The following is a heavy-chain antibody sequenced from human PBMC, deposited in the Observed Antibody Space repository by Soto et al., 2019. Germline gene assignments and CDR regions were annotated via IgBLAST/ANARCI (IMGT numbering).Heavy chain of an antibody. CDR2: IKHDGTEK. Sequence: EVPLVESGGGLVQPGGSLRLSCAASGFTFSTYWMSWVRRTPGPGLEWVANIKHDGTEKYYVDSVRGRLTVSSDNATSSLYLQMNSLRVEATAVYYCTTSPHRDSERVFVWGQGTAVTVS. J-gene: IGHJ6*02. CDR1: GFTFSTYW. D-gene: IGHD1-26*01. V-gene: IGHV3-7*01. CDR3: TTSPHRDSERVFV.